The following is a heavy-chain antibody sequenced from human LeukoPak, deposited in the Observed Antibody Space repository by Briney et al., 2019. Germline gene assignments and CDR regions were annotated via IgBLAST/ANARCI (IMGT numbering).Heavy chain of an antibody. CDR1: GGSFSGYY. CDR2: INHSGST. D-gene: IGHD3-3*01. V-gene: IGHV4-34*01. CDR3: ARRKTYYDFWSGYPNWFGP. J-gene: IGHJ5*02. Sequence: SETLSLTCAVYGGSFSGYYWSWIRQPPGKGLEWIGEINHSGSTNYNPSLKSRVTISVDTSKNQFSLKLSSVTAADTAVYYCARRKTYYDFWSGYPNWFGPWGQGTLVTVSS.